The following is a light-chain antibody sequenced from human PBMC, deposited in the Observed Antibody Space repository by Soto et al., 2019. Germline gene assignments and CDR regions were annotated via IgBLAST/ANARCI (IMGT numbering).Light chain of an antibody. CDR3: SSYTSSSTSNYV. CDR2: DVS. V-gene: IGLV2-14*01. Sequence: SDLTKAASGNRFPGGASSISNNRTSSDVGGYNYVSWYQQHPGKAPKLMIYDVSNRPSGVSNRFSGSKSGNTASLTISGLQAEDEADYYCSSYTSSSTSNYVFGTGTKVTVL. J-gene: IGLJ1*01. CDR1: SSDVGGYNY.